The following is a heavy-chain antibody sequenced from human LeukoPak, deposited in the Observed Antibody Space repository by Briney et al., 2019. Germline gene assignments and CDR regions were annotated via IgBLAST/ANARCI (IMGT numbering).Heavy chain of an antibody. CDR2: ISSNGGST. CDR3: VTHYGSGSYYADWFDP. V-gene: IGHV3-64D*06. J-gene: IGHJ5*02. Sequence: GGSLRLSCSASGFTFSSYAMHWVRQAPGKGLEYVSAISSNGGSTYYADSVKGRFTISRDNSKNTLSLQMSSLRAEDTAVYYCVTHYGSGSYYADWFDPWGQGTLVTVSS. CDR1: GFTFSSYA. D-gene: IGHD3-10*01.